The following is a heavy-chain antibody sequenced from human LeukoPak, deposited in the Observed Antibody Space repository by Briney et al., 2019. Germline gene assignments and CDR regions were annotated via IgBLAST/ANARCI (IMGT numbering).Heavy chain of an antibody. CDR1: GFTFSSYG. Sequence: GGSLRLSCAASGFTFSSYGMHWVRQAPGKGLEWVAVISYDGSNKYYVESAKGRFTISRDNSKNTLYLQMNSLRDEDTAVYYCAKVYRYYDFWSDLDYWGQGTLVTVSS. V-gene: IGHV3-30*18. CDR3: AKVYRYYDFWSDLDY. J-gene: IGHJ4*02. D-gene: IGHD3-3*01. CDR2: ISYDGSNK.